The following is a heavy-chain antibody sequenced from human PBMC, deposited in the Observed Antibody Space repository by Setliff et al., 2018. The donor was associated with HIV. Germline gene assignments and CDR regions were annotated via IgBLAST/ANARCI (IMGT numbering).Heavy chain of an antibody. Sequence: LSLTCAVYGGSFSDYSWTWIRRPPGKGLEWIGEIHHSGRTDYNPSLTSRVTMSVDSSKKQFSLRLTSVAAADTAVYYCARGRCSGGTCSGRYSYLHIDVWGKGTTVTVS. J-gene: IGHJ6*03. CDR3: ARGRCSGGTCSGRYSYLHIDV. D-gene: IGHD2-15*01. CDR1: GGSFSDYS. V-gene: IGHV4-34*01. CDR2: IHHSGRT.